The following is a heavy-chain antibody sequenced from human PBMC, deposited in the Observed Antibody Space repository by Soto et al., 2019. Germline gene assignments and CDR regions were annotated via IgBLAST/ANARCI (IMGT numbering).Heavy chain of an antibody. V-gene: IGHV1-3*01. D-gene: IGHD1-26*01. CDR1: GYTLTSYA. Sequence: ASVKVSCKASGYTLTSYAMHWVRQAPGQRLEWMGWINAGNGNTKYSQKFQGRVTITRDTSASTAYMELSSLRSEDTAVYYCASPMGVGGDAFDIGGKGTMAPV. J-gene: IGHJ3*02. CDR3: ASPMGVGGDAFDI. CDR2: INAGNGNT.